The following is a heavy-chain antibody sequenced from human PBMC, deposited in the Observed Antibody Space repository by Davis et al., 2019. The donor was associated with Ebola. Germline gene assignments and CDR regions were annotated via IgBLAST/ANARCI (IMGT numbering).Heavy chain of an antibody. V-gene: IGHV3-21*01. Sequence: GESLKISCAASGFTFSSYSMNWVRQAPGKGLEWVSSISYSSSYIYYADSVKGRFTISRDNAKNSLYLQMNSLRAEDTAMYYCASPGSHYYDSSGYLYAYWGQGTLVTVSS. CDR1: GFTFSSYS. D-gene: IGHD3-22*01. CDR3: ASPGSHYYDSSGYLYAY. J-gene: IGHJ4*02. CDR2: ISYSSSYI.